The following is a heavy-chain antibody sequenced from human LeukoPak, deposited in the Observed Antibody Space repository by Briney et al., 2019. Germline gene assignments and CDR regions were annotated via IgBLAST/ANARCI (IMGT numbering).Heavy chain of an antibody. CDR2: INPNSGGT. J-gene: IGHJ3*02. CDR1: GYTFTGYY. CDR3: ARDTSSGWVFDAFDI. V-gene: IGHV1-2*02. D-gene: IGHD6-19*01. Sequence: ASVKVSCKASGYTFTGYYMHWVRQTPGQGLEWMGWINPNSGGTNYAQKFQGRVTMTRDTSISTAYMELSRLRSDDTAVYYCARDTSSGWVFDAFDIWGQGTMVTVSS.